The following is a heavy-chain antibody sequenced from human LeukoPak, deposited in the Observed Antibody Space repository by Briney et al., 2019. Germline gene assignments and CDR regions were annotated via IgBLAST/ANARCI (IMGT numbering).Heavy chain of an antibody. CDR3: ARDRGPGATPTY. J-gene: IGHJ4*02. D-gene: IGHD1-26*01. CDR2: IYTSGST. Sequence: SETLSLTCTVSGGSISGYYWSWIRQPAGRGLEWIGRIYTSGSTNYNPSLKSRVTISVDTSKNQFSLKLSSVTAADTAVYYCARDRGPGATPTYWGQGTLVTVSS. CDR1: GGSISGYY. V-gene: IGHV4-4*07.